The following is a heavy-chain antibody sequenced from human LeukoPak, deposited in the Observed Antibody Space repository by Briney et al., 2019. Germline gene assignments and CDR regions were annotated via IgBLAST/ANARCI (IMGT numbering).Heavy chain of an antibody. CDR2: INPSGGST. J-gene: IGHJ6*02. D-gene: IGHD6-6*01. Sequence: ASVKVPFKASGYTFTSYYMHWVRQAPGQGLEWMGIINPSGGSTSYAQKFQGRVTMTRDTSTSTVYMELSSLRSEDTAVYYCARDFSPPSSSSKQSYYYGMDVWGQGTTVTVSS. CDR3: ARDFSPPSSSSKQSYYYGMDV. V-gene: IGHV1-46*01. CDR1: GYTFTSYY.